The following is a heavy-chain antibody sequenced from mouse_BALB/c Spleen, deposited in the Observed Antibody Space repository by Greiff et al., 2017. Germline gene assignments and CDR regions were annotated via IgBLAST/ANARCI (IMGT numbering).Heavy chain of an antibody. CDR3: DRSFFDY. CDR2: IDPANGNT. V-gene: IGHV14-3*02. J-gene: IGHJ2*01. CDR1: GFNIKDTY. Sequence: VQLQQSGAELVKPGASVKLSCTASGFNIKDTYMHWVKQRPDQGLEWIGRIDPANGNTKYDPKFQGKATITADTSSNTAYLQRSSLTSEDTAVYYCDRSFFDYWGQGTTLTVSS.